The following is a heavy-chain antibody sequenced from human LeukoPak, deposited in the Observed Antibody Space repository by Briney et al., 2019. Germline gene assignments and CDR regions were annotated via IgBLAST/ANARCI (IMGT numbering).Heavy chain of an antibody. J-gene: IGHJ4*02. CDR2: IHSTGRT. V-gene: IGHV4-59*11. CDR3: ARTTPGGSGDY. CDR1: GGSISGQY. D-gene: IGHD1-26*01. Sequence: SETLSLACTVSGGSISGQYWSWIRQPRGRGLEWIAYIHSTGRTNYNPSLKSRVTILVDTSKNQFSLQLKSVTAADTAVYYCARTTPGGSGDYWGQGTLVTVSS.